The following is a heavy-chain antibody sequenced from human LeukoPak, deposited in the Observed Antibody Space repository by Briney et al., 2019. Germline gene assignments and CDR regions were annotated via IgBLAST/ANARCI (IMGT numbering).Heavy chain of an antibody. CDR2: IIPIFGTA. V-gene: IGHV1-69*06. CDR1: GGTFSSYA. Sequence: GASVKVSCKASGGTFSSYAISWVRQAPGQGLEWMGGIIPIFGTANYAQKFQGRVTMTEDTSTDTAYMELCSLRSEDTAVYYCATASITMIVVVITTPRVDAFDIWGQGTMVTVSS. CDR3: ATASITMIVVVITTPRVDAFDI. J-gene: IGHJ3*02. D-gene: IGHD3-22*01.